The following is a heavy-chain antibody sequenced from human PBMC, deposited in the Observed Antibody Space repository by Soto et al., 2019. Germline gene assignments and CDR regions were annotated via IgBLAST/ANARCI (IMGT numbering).Heavy chain of an antibody. J-gene: IGHJ4*02. V-gene: IGHV3-21*01. D-gene: IGHD3-10*01. CDR2: ISSSSSYI. Sequence: PGGSLRLSCAASGFTFSSYSMNWVRQAPGKGLEWVSSISSSSSYIYYADSVKGRFTISRDNAKNSLYLQMNSLRAEDTAVYYCARDYGASYGSGRYYFDYWGQGTLVTVSS. CDR3: ARDYGASYGSGRYYFDY. CDR1: GFTFSSYS.